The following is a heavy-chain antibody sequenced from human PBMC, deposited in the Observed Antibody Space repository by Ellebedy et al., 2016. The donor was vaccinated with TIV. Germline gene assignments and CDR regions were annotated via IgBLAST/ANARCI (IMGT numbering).Heavy chain of an antibody. CDR3: SRRLWSGYSWGMDV. D-gene: IGHD3-3*01. J-gene: IGHJ6*02. V-gene: IGHV3-74*01. Sequence: GESLKISCAASGFTFSSYWMHWVRQAPGKGLVWVSRINSDGSSTSYADSVKGRFTISRDNAKNTLYLQMNSLRAEDTAVYYCSRRLWSGYSWGMDVWGQGTTVTVSS. CDR1: GFTFSSYW. CDR2: INSDGSST.